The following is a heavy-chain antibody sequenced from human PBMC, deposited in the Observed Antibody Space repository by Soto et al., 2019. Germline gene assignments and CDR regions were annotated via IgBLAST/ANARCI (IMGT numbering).Heavy chain of an antibody. CDR1: NYSISRCYY. CDR3: ARVAFGAIDD. V-gene: IGHV4-38-2*02. CDR2: MYHSGTT. Sequence: SETLSLTCTVSNYSISRCYYWGWIRQSPGEGLECIVSMYHSGTTYYNPPLKSRVTISIDTSKNQFSLKLTSVTSADTAVYFCARVAFGAIDDWGQGTLVTVSS. J-gene: IGHJ4*02. D-gene: IGHD3-16*01.